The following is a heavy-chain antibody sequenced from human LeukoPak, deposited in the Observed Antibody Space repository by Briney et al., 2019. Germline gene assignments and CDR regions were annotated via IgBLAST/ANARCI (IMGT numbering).Heavy chain of an antibody. CDR2: ISYDGSNK. CDR3: AKGPGSSSWYYYFDY. V-gene: IGHV3-30*18. D-gene: IGHD6-13*01. Sequence: PGGSLRLSCAASGFTFSSYGMHWVRQAPGKGLEWVAVISYDGSNKYYADSVKGQFTISRDNSKNTLYLQMNSLRAEDTAVYYCAKGPGSSSWYYYFDYWGQGTLVTVSS. J-gene: IGHJ4*02. CDR1: GFTFSSYG.